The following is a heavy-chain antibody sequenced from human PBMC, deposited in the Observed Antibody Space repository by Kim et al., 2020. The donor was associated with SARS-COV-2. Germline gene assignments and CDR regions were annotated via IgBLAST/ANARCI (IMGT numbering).Heavy chain of an antibody. D-gene: IGHD3-3*01. V-gene: IGHV4-34*01. Sequence: SETLSLTCAVYGGSFSGYYWSWIRQPPGKGLEWIGEINHSGSTNYNPSLKSRVTISVDTSKNQFSLKLSSVTAADTAVYYCARVKGITIFGVVINYYYGMDVWGQGTTVTVSS. CDR3: ARVKGITIFGVVINYYYGMDV. CDR1: GGSFSGYY. CDR2: INHSGST. J-gene: IGHJ6*02.